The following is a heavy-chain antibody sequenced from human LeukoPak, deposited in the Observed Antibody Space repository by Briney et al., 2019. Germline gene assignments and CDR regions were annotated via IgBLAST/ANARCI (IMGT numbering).Heavy chain of an antibody. J-gene: IGHJ4*02. CDR3: ARALSIVVVNMFGY. CDR1: GYTFTSYT. V-gene: IGHV1-2*02. D-gene: IGHD3-22*01. Sequence: ASVKVSCKASGYTFTSYTMHWVRQAPGQGLEWMGWINPNSGGTNYAQKFQGRVTMTRDTSISTAYMELSRLRSDDTAVYYCARALSIVVVNMFGYWGQGTLVTVSS. CDR2: INPNSGGT.